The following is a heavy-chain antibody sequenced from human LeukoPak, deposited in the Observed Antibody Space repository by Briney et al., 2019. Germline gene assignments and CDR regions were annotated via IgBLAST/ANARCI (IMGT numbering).Heavy chain of an antibody. D-gene: IGHD4-17*01. J-gene: IGHJ4*02. CDR2: INHSGST. CDR1: GGSFSGYY. Sequence: KPSETLSLTCAVYGGSFSGYYWSWIRQPPGKGLEWIGEINHSGSTNYNPSLKSRVTISVDTPKNQFSLKLSSVTAADTAVYYCARGLTTVTTGDYWGQGTLVTVSS. CDR3: ARGLTTVTTGDY. V-gene: IGHV4-34*01.